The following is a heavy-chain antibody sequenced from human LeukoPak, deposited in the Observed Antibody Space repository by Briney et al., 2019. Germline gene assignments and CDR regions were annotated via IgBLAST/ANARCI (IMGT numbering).Heavy chain of an antibody. CDR2: IYSGGSI. D-gene: IGHD2-15*01. J-gene: IGHJ5*02. V-gene: IGHV3-53*01. CDR3: AREGLYCSGGSCYSGPNWFDP. Sequence: GGSLRLSCAASGFTVSSSYMTWVRQAPGKGLEWVSLIYSGGSIYYADSVKGRFTISRDNSKNTLYLQMNSLRAEDTAVYYCAREGLYCSGGSCYSGPNWFDPWGQGTLVTVSS. CDR1: GFTVSSSY.